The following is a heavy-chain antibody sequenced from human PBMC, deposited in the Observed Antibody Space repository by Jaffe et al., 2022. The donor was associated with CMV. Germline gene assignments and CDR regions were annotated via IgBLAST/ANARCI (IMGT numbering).Heavy chain of an antibody. CDR2: MNPNSGNT. D-gene: IGHD3-10*01. CDR1: GYTFTSYD. J-gene: IGHJ6*02. Sequence: QVQLVQSGAEVKKPGASVKVSCKASGYTFTSYDINWVRQATGQGLEWMGWMNPNSGNTGYAQKFQGRVTMTRNTSISTAYMELSSLRSEDTAVYYCATSGDYYYYYGMDVWGQGTTVTVSS. V-gene: IGHV1-8*01. CDR3: ATSGDYYYYYGMDV.